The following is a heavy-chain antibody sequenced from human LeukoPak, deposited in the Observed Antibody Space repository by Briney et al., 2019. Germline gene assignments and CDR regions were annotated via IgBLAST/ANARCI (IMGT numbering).Heavy chain of an antibody. D-gene: IGHD1-26*01. CDR1: GFTFTSSA. Sequence: ASVKVSCKASGFTFTSSAMQWVRQARGQRLEWIGWIVVGSGNTNYAQKFQERVTITRDMSTSTAYMELSSLRAEDTAKYYCTKGGSYAPLDYWGQGTLVTVSS. V-gene: IGHV1-58*02. J-gene: IGHJ4*02. CDR3: TKGGSYAPLDY. CDR2: IVVGSGNT.